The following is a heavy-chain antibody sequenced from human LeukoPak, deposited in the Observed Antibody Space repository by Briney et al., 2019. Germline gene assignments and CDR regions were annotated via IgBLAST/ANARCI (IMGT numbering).Heavy chain of an antibody. CDR3: ARDPSNTSGRNQYFDL. Sequence: ASVTVSCKASGYTFNHHGISWVRQAPGQGPEWMGWISAYNGDTIYAQKFQDRVTLTKDTSTTTAYMDLRSLTSDDTALYFCARDPSNTSGRNQYFDLWGPGTLVTVSS. CDR2: ISAYNGDT. D-gene: IGHD6-19*01. J-gene: IGHJ2*01. CDR1: GYTFNHHG. V-gene: IGHV1-18*01.